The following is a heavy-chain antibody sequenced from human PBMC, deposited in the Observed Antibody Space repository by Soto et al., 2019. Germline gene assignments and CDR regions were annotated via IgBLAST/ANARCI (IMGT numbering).Heavy chain of an antibody. D-gene: IGHD2-15*01. J-gene: IGHJ4*02. V-gene: IGHV4-4*07. CDR2: VFGNGAGTP. CDR1: GGSFTGDY. Sequence: PLETLSLTCSVSGGSFTGDYWSWIRQPAGKGLQWIGRVFGNGAGTPIYNSLLKSRARMSADPSKRQFSLTLTSVTAADTAVYYCARDLPPYGGRRSPPTGAFEDWGQGIMVTVSS. CDR3: ARDLPPYGGRRSPPTGAFED.